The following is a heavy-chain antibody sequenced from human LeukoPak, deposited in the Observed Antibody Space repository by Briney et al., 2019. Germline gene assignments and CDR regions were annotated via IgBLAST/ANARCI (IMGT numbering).Heavy chain of an antibody. J-gene: IGHJ4*02. CDR2: VYGGGNT. Sequence: ETLSLTCTVSGGSISSSSYYWGWIRQAPGKGLEWVSVVYGGGNTYYADSVKGRFTVSRDNSRNTLYLQMNSLIAEDTAMYYCARAQMAAAGPFDYWGLGTLVTVSS. CDR3: ARAQMAAAGPFDY. CDR1: GGSISSSSYY. V-gene: IGHV3-66*01. D-gene: IGHD6-13*01.